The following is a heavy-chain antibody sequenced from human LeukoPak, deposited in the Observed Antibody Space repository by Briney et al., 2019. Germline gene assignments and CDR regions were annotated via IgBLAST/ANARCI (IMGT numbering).Heavy chain of an antibody. V-gene: IGHV4-34*01. CDR3: ARGLGMITFGGDIVRVAFDI. D-gene: IGHD3-16*02. Sequence: SETLSLTCAVYGGSFSGYYWSWIRQPPGKGLEWIGEINHSGSTNYNPSLKSRVTISVDTSKNQFSLKLSSVTAADTAVYYCARGLGMITFGGDIVRVAFDIWGQGTMVTVSS. J-gene: IGHJ3*02. CDR1: GGSFSGYY. CDR2: INHSGST.